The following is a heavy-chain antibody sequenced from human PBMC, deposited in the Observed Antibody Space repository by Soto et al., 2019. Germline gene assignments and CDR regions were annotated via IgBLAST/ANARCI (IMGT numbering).Heavy chain of an antibody. Sequence: ASVKVSCKASGYTFTSYGISWVRQAPGQGLEWMGWISAYNGNTNYAQKLQGRVTMTTDTSTSTAYMELRSLRSDDTAVYYCARAQSKYSSRGYYGMDVWGQGTTVTVSS. D-gene: IGHD6-13*01. CDR1: GYTFTSYG. CDR2: ISAYNGNT. V-gene: IGHV1-18*01. CDR3: ARAQSKYSSRGYYGMDV. J-gene: IGHJ6*02.